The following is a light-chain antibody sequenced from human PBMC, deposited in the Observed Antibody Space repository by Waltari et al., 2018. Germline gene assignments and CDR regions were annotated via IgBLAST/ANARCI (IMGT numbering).Light chain of an antibody. CDR3: QQYGSSPPWT. V-gene: IGKV3D-20*01. CDR2: DAS. J-gene: IGKJ1*01. CDR1: QSVNSNY. Sequence: EIVLTQSPATLSLSPGERATLSRGASQSVNSNYLAWYQQKPGLAPRLLIYDASSRAPGIQDRFTGSGSGTDFTLTISRLEPEDFAVYYCQQYGSSPPWTFGQGTKVEIK.